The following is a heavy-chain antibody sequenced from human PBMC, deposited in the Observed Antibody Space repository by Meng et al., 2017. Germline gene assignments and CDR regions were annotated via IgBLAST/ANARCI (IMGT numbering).Heavy chain of an antibody. CDR1: GGTFSSYA. Sequence: SVKVSCKASGGTFSSYAISWVRQAPGQGLEWMGGIIPILGTANHAQKFQGRVTITTDESTSTAYMELSSLRSEDTAVYYCARVHARSDFWSGYSLNYYYGMDVWGQGTMVTVSS. CDR3: ARVHARSDFWSGYSLNYYYGMDV. D-gene: IGHD3-3*01. J-gene: IGHJ6*02. V-gene: IGHV1-69*05. CDR2: IIPILGTA.